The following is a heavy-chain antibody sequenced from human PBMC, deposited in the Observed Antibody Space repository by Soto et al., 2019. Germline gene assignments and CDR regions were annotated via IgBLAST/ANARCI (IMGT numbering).Heavy chain of an antibody. CDR2: FDPEDGET. CDR3: ATVMYCSGGSGYLDAFDI. CDR1: GYTLTELS. V-gene: IGHV1-24*01. J-gene: IGHJ3*02. Sequence: ASVKVSCKVSGYTLTELSMHWVRQAPGKGLEWMGGFDPEDGETIYAQKFQGRVTMTEDTSTDTAYMELSSLRSEDTAVYYCATVMYCSGGSGYLDAFDIWGQGTMLTVS. D-gene: IGHD2-15*01.